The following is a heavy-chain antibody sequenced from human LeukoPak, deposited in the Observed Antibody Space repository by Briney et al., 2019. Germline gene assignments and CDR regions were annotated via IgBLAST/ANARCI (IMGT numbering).Heavy chain of an antibody. J-gene: IGHJ4*02. D-gene: IGHD6-13*01. Sequence: GGSLRLSCAASGFTFSSYAMSWVRQAPGKGLEWVSAISGSGGSTYYADSVKGRFTISRGNSKNTLYLQMNSLRAEDTAVYYCAKGVWAIAAAGLFDYWGQGTLVTVSA. CDR3: AKGVWAIAAAGLFDY. CDR1: GFTFSSYA. V-gene: IGHV3-23*01. CDR2: ISGSGGST.